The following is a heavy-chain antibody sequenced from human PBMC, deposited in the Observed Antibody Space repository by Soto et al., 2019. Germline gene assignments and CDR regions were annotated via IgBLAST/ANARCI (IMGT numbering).Heavy chain of an antibody. CDR2: INAGNGNT. CDR3: ARDPAPYDYSNYWWFDP. V-gene: IGHV1-3*01. CDR1: GYTFTSYA. Sequence: VASVKVSCKASGYTFTSYAMHWVRQAPGQRLEWMGWINAGNGNTKYSQKFQGRVTITRDTSASTAYMELSSLRSEDTAVYYCARDPAPYDYSNYWWFDPWGQGTLVTVSS. J-gene: IGHJ5*02. D-gene: IGHD4-4*01.